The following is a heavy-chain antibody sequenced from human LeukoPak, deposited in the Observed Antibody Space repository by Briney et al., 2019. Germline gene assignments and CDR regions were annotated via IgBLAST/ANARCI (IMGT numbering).Heavy chain of an antibody. J-gene: IGHJ4*02. CDR3: AALADYIDY. V-gene: IGHV3-30*03. CDR2: ISYDGSNT. D-gene: IGHD3-3*02. CDR1: GFTFSSYG. Sequence: PGGSLRLSCAASGFTFSSYGIHWVRQAPGKGLEWVAVISYDGSNTYSADSVKGRFTISRDNSKNTVYLQMNSLRAEDTAIYYCAALADYIDYWGQGTLVTVSS.